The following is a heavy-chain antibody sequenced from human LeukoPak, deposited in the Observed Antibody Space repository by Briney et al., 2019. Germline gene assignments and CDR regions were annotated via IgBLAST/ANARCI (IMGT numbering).Heavy chain of an antibody. D-gene: IGHD6-19*01. J-gene: IGHJ4*02. V-gene: IGHV3-23*05. CDR1: RFTFSRYA. Sequence: GGSLRLSCAATRFTFSRYAMSWVRQAPGKGLEWVSAVNNKGNNKYYADSVKGRFTISRDNSKNTLYLQMDSLRAEDTAVYYCARVELAVAWRGYFDYWGQGTLVTVSS. CDR2: VNNKGNNK. CDR3: ARVELAVAWRGYFDY.